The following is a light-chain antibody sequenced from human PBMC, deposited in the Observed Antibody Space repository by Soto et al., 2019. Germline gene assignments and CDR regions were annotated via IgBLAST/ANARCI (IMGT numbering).Light chain of an antibody. J-gene: IGKJ1*01. CDR3: QQYGNSRWT. Sequence: EIVLTQSPGTLSLSPGERATLSCRASQSVSSSYLAWYQQKPGQAPRLLISGASTRATGIPDRFSGSGSGTDFTLTISRLEPEDFAVYYCQQYGNSRWTFGQGNKVEIK. CDR1: QSVSSSY. V-gene: IGKV3-20*01. CDR2: GAS.